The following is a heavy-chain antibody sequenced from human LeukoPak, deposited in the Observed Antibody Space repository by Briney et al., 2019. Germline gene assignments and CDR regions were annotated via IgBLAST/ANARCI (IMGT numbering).Heavy chain of an antibody. CDR2: IKQDGSEK. Sequence: GGSLRLSCAASGFTFSSYWMSWVRQAPGKGLEWVANIKQDGSEKYYVDSVKGRFTISRDNAKNSLYLQMNSLRAEDTAVYYCAREVLLWFGESHYFDYWGQGTLVTVSS. CDR1: GFTFSSYW. CDR3: AREVLLWFGESHYFDY. D-gene: IGHD3-10*01. J-gene: IGHJ4*02. V-gene: IGHV3-7*01.